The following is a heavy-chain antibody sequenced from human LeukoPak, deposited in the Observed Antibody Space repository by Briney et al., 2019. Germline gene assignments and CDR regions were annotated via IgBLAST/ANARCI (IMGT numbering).Heavy chain of an antibody. CDR1: GFTFSSYA. CDR2: VSSNGGST. D-gene: IGHD3-3*01. V-gene: IGHV3-64*01. J-gene: IGHJ5*02. Sequence: GGSLRLACAAAGFTFSSYAMHWVRQAPGKGLEYVSAVSSNGGSTYYANSVKGRFTISRDNSKNTLYLQMGSLRAEDMAVYYCARGTYDFWSGYNWFDPWGQGTLVTVSS. CDR3: ARGTYDFWSGYNWFDP.